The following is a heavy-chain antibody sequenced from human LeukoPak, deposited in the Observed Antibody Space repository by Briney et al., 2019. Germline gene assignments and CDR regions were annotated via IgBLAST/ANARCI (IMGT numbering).Heavy chain of an antibody. D-gene: IGHD3-9*01. Sequence: ASVKVSCKTSGYTFTGYYMHWVRQAPGQGLEWMAWINPNSGGTNSAQKFQGRVTMTRDTSISTAYMELSRLRSDDTAVYYCAREGDILSLATASFFDYWGQGTLVTVSS. CDR1: GYTFTGYY. CDR3: AREGDILSLATASFFDY. J-gene: IGHJ4*02. V-gene: IGHV1-2*02. CDR2: INPNSGGT.